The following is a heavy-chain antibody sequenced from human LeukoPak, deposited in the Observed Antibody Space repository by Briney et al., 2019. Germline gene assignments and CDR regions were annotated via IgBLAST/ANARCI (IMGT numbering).Heavy chain of an antibody. J-gene: IGHJ4*02. V-gene: IGHV5-51*01. D-gene: IGHD3-22*01. Sequence: GESLKISCKGPGYSFTSYWIGWVRQMPGKGLEWMGIIYPGDSDTRYSPSFQGQVTISADKSISTAYLQWSSLKASDTAMYYCARLYYYDSSGYYPFDYWGQGTLVTVSS. CDR2: IYPGDSDT. CDR1: GYSFTSYW. CDR3: ARLYYYDSSGYYPFDY.